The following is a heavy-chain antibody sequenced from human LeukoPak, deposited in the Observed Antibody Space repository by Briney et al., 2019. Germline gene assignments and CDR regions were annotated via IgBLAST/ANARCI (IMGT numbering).Heavy chain of an antibody. J-gene: IGHJ5*02. CDR1: GYSISSGYY. CDR2: IYHSGST. D-gene: IGHD3-3*01. Sequence: SETLSLTCAVSGYSISSGYYWGWIRQPPGKGLEWIGSIYHSGSTYYSPSLKSRVTISVDTSKNQFSLKLSSATAADTAVYYCPRTFSGYDFWSGYSTENNWFDPWGQGTLVTVSS. V-gene: IGHV4-38-2*01. CDR3: PRTFSGYDFWSGYSTENNWFDP.